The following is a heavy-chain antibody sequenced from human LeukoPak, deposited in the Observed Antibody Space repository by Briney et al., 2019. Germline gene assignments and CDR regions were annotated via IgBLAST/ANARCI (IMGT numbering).Heavy chain of an antibody. V-gene: IGHV3-23*01. CDR2: ISGSGGST. J-gene: IGHJ4*02. CDR1: GFTFSSYA. D-gene: IGHD2-2*02. CDR3: ARAYCSSTSCYSVNY. Sequence: PGGSLRLSCAASGFTFSSYAMSWVRQAPGKGLEWVSAISGSGGSTYYADSVKGRFTISRDNAKNTLYLQMNSLRAEDTAVYYCARAYCSSTSCYSVNYWGQGTLVTVSS.